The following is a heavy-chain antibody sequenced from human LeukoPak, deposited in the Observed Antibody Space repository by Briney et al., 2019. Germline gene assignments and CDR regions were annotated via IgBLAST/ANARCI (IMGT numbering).Heavy chain of an antibody. CDR2: INPNSGGT. CDR1: GYAFTGYY. J-gene: IGHJ4*02. CDR3: ARGRLGTDGDY. V-gene: IGHV1-2*06. D-gene: IGHD3-16*01. Sequence: ASVKVSCKASGYAFTGYYMEWVRQAPGQGLEWMGRINPNSGGTNYAQKFQGRVTMTRDTSISTAYMELSRLRSDDTAVYYCARGRLGTDGDYWGQGTLVTVSS.